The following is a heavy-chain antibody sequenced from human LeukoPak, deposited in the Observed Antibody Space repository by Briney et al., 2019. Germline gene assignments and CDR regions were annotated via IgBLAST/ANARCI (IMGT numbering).Heavy chain of an antibody. CDR2: INHSGSN. CDR3: ARGFSGSSPGYYFDY. CDR1: GGSFSGYY. V-gene: IGHV4-34*01. J-gene: IGHJ4*02. D-gene: IGHD6-6*01. Sequence: SKTLSLTCAVYGGSFSGYYWSWIRQPPGKGLEWIGEINHSGSNNYNPSLKSRVTISVDTSKNQFSLKLSSVTAADTAVYYCARGFSGSSPGYYFDYWGQGALVTVSS.